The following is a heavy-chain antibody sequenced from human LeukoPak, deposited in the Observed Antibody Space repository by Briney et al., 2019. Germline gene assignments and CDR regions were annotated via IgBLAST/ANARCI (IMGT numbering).Heavy chain of an antibody. J-gene: IGHJ4*02. Sequence: GGSLRLFCAASGFTFSSYAMSWVRQAPGKGLEWVSAISGSGGSTYYADSVKGRFTISRDNSKNTLYLQMNSLRAEDTAVYYCAKSSSGYVLGIDYWGQGTLVTVSS. CDR2: ISGSGGST. D-gene: IGHD5-12*01. V-gene: IGHV3-23*01. CDR3: AKSSSGYVLGIDY. CDR1: GFTFSSYA.